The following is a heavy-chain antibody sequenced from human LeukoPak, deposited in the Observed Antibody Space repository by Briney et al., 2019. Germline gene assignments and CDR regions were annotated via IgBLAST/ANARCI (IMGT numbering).Heavy chain of an antibody. CDR3: ARWGEKEKDTNSVLWLSH. CDR2: ISAYNGNT. CDR1: GYTFSDYA. D-gene: IGHD4-23*01. V-gene: IGHV1-18*01. J-gene: IGHJ4*02. Sequence: ASVKVSCKASGYTFSDYAITWVRQAPGQGLEWMAWISAYNGNTDYAQKFQGRVTVTTDTSTSTAYMELRSLRSDDTAVYYCARWGEKEKDTNSVLWLSHWGQGTLVTVSS.